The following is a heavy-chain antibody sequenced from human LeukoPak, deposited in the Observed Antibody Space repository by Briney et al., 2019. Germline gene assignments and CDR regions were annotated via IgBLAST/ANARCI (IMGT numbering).Heavy chain of an antibody. CDR1: GGSINSVNYY. V-gene: IGHV4-39*07. CDR2: IYYSEST. J-gene: IGHJ4*02. CDR3: ARDHDLWSRCAVGYFDH. D-gene: IGHD3-3*01. Sequence: SETLSLTCSVSGGSINSVNYYWGWVRQPPGKGLEWIASIYYSESTHYNPSLKSRVTMSVDTSKNLFSLKLSSVTAADTAVYYCARDHDLWSRCAVGYFDHWGQGILVTVSS.